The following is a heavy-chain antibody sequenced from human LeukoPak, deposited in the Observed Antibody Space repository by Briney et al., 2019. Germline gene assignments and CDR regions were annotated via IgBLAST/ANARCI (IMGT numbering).Heavy chain of an antibody. CDR3: AREGTTGTTHYYYGMDV. V-gene: IGHV3-48*03. CDR2: ISSSGSTI. CDR1: GFTFSSYE. D-gene: IGHD1-1*01. J-gene: IGHJ6*04. Sequence: GGSLRLSCAASGFTFSSYEMNWVRQAPGKGLEWVSYISSSGSTIYYADSVKGRFTISRGNAKNSLYLQMNSLRAEDTAVYYCAREGTTGTTHYYYGMDVWGKGTTVTVSS.